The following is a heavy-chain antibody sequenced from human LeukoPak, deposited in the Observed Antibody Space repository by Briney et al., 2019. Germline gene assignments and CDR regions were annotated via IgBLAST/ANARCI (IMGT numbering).Heavy chain of an antibody. D-gene: IGHD3-10*01. V-gene: IGHV3-43*01. Sequence: GGSLRLSCVASGLIFDASLVECVRQAPGKGLEWISLISRDGSTTYYADSVKGRCTISRDNSKHSLFLQMNSLTPEDTAVYYWARGNKGNYFDYRGQGTLVTVSS. CDR1: GLIFDASL. CDR3: ARGNKGNYFDY. J-gene: IGHJ4*02. CDR2: ISRDGSTT.